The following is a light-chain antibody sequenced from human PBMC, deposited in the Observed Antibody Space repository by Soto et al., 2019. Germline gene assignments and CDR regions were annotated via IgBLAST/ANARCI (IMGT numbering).Light chain of an antibody. CDR1: QSISSW. CDR3: QQYKRYSPRT. CDR2: DAS. Sequence: DIQLTQSPSTLSASVGDRVTITCRASQSISSWLAWYQQKPGKAPDLLISDASRLESGVPSRFSGGGSGTEFTLTISDLQPDDVATYYRQQYKRYSPRTFGQGTKGDIK. V-gene: IGKV1-5*01. J-gene: IGKJ1*01.